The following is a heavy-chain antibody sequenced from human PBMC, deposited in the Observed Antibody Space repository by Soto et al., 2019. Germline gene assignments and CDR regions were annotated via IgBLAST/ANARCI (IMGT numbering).Heavy chain of an antibody. CDR3: ARDFGAGAHFDH. Sequence: QVHLQQWGTGLLKPSETLSLTCAVYGGSLTDYWWTWIRQTPGKGLEWIGEINHIGESNHNPSLKSRVTISLDTSQNQFSLKLPSVTVADTAVYYCARDFGAGAHFDHWGQGRLVTVSS. J-gene: IGHJ4*02. V-gene: IGHV4-34*01. CDR1: GGSLTDYW. CDR2: INHIGES. D-gene: IGHD3-10*01.